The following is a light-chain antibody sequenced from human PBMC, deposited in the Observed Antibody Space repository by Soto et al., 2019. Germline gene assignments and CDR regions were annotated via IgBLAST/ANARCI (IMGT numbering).Light chain of an antibody. CDR3: ASWDSSLYGVV. V-gene: IGLV1-51*02. CDR2: END. CDR1: SSNIGKNF. Sequence: QSVLTQPPSGSAAPGQNVAISCSGGSSNIGKNFVSWYQQVPGAAPKVLIYENDKRLSGIPDRFSGSRSGTSVTLAIAGLQTGDEADYYCASWDSSLYGVVFGGGTKLTVL. J-gene: IGLJ3*02.